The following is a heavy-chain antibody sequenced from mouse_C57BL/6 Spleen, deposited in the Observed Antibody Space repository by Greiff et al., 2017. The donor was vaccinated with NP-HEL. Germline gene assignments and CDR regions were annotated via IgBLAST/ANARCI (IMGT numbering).Heavy chain of an antibody. V-gene: IGHV5-12*01. D-gene: IGHD1-1*01. Sequence: EVHLVESGGGLVQPGGSLKLSCAASGFTFSDYYMYWVRQTPEKRLEWVAYISNVGGSTYYPDTVKCRFTISRDNAKNTLYLQMSRLKSEDTAMYYCARHGTTVVARGAMDYWGQGTSVTVSS. CDR3: ARHGTTVVARGAMDY. CDR2: ISNVGGST. CDR1: GFTFSDYY. J-gene: IGHJ4*01.